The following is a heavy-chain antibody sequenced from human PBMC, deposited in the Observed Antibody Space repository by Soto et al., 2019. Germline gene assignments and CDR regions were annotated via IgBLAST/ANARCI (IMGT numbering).Heavy chain of an antibody. CDR3: AKGVPGIAVAGTGYFQH. CDR1: GFTFSSYA. Sequence: GGSLRLSCAASGFTFSSYAMSWVHQAPGKGLEWVSGISGSGDSTYYADSVKGRFTISRDNSKNTLYLQMNSLRAEDTAVYYCAKGVPGIAVAGTGYFQHWGQGTLVTVSS. J-gene: IGHJ1*01. V-gene: IGHV3-23*01. D-gene: IGHD6-19*01. CDR2: ISGSGDST.